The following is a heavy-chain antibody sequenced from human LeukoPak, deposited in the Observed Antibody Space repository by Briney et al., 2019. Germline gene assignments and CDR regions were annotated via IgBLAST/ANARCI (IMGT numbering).Heavy chain of an antibody. Sequence: ASVKVSCKASGYTFTGYYMHWVRQAPGQGLEWMGWINPNSGGTNYAQKFQGWVTMTRDTSISTAYMELSRLRSDDTAVYYCARDLRGAAAPFDYWGQGTLVTVSS. D-gene: IGHD6-13*01. J-gene: IGHJ4*02. CDR1: GYTFTGYY. V-gene: IGHV1-2*04. CDR2: INPNSGGT. CDR3: ARDLRGAAAPFDY.